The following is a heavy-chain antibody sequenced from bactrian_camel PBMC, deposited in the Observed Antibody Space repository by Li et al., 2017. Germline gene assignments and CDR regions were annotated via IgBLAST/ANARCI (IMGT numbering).Heavy chain of an antibody. CDR2: IDIDGIT. Sequence: QLVESGGGSVQPGGSLRVSCSVTTKNGACMAWLRQIPGKQLEAVASIDIDGITKYSNSVKGRFTISQDSAKKTLFLQMNSLKPEDTAMYYCAADYFWASRCRLRTDFGYRGRGTQVTVS. CDR1: TKNGAC. V-gene: IGHV3-2*01. J-gene: IGHJ6*01. D-gene: IGHD1*01. CDR3: AADYFWASRCRLRTDFGY.